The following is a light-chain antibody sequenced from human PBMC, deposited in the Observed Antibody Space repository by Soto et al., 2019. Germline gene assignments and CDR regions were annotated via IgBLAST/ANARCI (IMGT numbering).Light chain of an antibody. CDR2: ATS. J-gene: IGKJ1*01. CDR3: LQDYNYPRT. CDR1: QDIRTE. V-gene: IGKV1-6*01. Sequence: AIQMTQSPSSLSASVGDRVTITCRASQDIRTELGWYQQKPGKAPNLLIYATSSLQSGVPSRFSGSGSGIDFTLTISSLQPEDFATYYCLQDYNYPRTFGQGTKVEIK.